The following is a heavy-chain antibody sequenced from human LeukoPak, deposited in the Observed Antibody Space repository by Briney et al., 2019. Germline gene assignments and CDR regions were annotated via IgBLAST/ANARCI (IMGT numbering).Heavy chain of an antibody. V-gene: IGHV3-48*03. J-gene: IGHJ4*02. CDR1: GFTFSSYE. CDR3: ARDYSSGWYFGVSSFDY. D-gene: IGHD6-19*01. CDR2: FISSGSTI. Sequence: GGCLRLSCAADGFTFSSYEINWVRQAPGKVREWVSYFISSGSTIYYADSVKGRFTIYRDNDKKSLYLQMNSLRAEDTAVYYCARDYSSGWYFGVSSFDYWGQGTLVTVSS.